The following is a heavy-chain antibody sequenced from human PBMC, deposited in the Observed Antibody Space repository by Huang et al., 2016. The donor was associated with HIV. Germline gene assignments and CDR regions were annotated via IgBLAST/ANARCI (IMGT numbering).Heavy chain of an antibody. D-gene: IGHD1-1*01. CDR2: CNPKTCGT. Sequence: QVQLVQSGAEVKKPGASLIVSSTASGYTFSGYYIHWVRQAPGQGLEWMGRCNPKTCGTLDAAKCQGRVTMSSDASILTTDMELSSLTSGGTVVYYCARGGTTMSPEDAFDIWGQGTMVTVSS. V-gene: IGHV1-2*05. CDR1: GYTFSGYY. CDR3: ARGGTTMSPEDAFDI. J-gene: IGHJ3*02.